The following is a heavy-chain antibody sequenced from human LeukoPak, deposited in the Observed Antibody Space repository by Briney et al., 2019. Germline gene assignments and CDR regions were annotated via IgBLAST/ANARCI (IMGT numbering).Heavy chain of an antibody. Sequence: GGSLRLSCAASGFTFSSYSMIWLRQAPGKGLEWVSSIHGSGGSTYYAYSVKGRFTISRDNSKNTLYLQMNSLRAEDTAVYYCAKAEPRAAGTLQFDYWGQGTLVTVPS. CDR3: AKAEPRAAGTLQFDY. J-gene: IGHJ4*02. CDR1: GFTFSSYS. CDR2: IHGSGGST. D-gene: IGHD6-13*01. V-gene: IGHV3-23*01.